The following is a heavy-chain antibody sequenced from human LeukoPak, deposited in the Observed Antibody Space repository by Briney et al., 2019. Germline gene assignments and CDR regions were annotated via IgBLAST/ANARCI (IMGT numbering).Heavy chain of an antibody. CDR1: GFTFRNYW. J-gene: IGHJ4*02. V-gene: IGHV3-74*01. CDR3: ARGRGIAAATNPNDY. CDR2: INSDASTT. Sequence: GGSLRLSCTASGFTFRNYWMHWVRQAPGKGLVWVSRINSDASTTSYADSVKGRFTISRDSAKNTLYLQMNSLRVEDTAVYYCARGRGIAAATNPNDYWGQGTLVSVSS. D-gene: IGHD1-26*01.